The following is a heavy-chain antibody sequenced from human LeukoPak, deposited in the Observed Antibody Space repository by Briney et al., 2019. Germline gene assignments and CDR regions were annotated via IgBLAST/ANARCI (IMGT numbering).Heavy chain of an antibody. CDR2: ISGSGGST. CDR1: GFTFSSYA. J-gene: IGHJ4*02. D-gene: IGHD3-10*01. CDR3: AKAGSWFGEAYFDY. Sequence: PGGSLRLSCAASGFTFSSYAMSWVRQAPGKGLEWVSAISGSGGSTYYADSVKGRFTISRDNSKNTLYLQMNSLSAEDTAVYYCAKAGSWFGEAYFDYWGQGTLVTVSS. V-gene: IGHV3-23*01.